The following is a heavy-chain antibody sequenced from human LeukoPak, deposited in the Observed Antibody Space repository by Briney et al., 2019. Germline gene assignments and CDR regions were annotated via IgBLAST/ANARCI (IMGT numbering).Heavy chain of an antibody. V-gene: IGHV3-30-3*01. J-gene: IGHJ6*02. Sequence: PGGSLRLSCAAPGFTFSSYAMHWVRQAPGKGLEWVAVISYDGSNKYYADSVKGRFTISRDNSKNTLYLQMNSLRAEDTAVYYCASDIYYYGSGSYYYYYGMDVWGQGTTVTVSS. CDR3: ASDIYYYGSGSYYYYYGMDV. CDR1: GFTFSSYA. D-gene: IGHD3-10*01. CDR2: ISYDGSNK.